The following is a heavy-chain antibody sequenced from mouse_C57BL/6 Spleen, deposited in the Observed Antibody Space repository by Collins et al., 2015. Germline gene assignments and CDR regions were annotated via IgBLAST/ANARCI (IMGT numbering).Heavy chain of an antibody. Sequence: QVQLQQPGAELVMPGASVKLSCKASGYTFTSYWMHWVKQRSGQGLEWIGEIDPSDSYTNYNQKFKAKPTLTVDKSSSTAYMQLSSLTSEDSAVYYCAKGGGYGFAYWGQGTLVTVSA. J-gene: IGHJ3*01. CDR2: IDPSDSYT. CDR3: AKGGGYGFAY. V-gene: IGHV1-69*01. D-gene: IGHD2-14*01. CDR1: GYTFTSYW.